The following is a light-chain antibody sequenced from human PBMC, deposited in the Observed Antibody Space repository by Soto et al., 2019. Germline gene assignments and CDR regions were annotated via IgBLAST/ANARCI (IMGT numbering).Light chain of an antibody. Sequence: DIVLTQSPLSMAVPPGQPASISCRSSQSLLNSDSRTYSCWHLKKRGQPRQLLISELYNRSAGVQGRCSGSGAGAVFTLKISLVEAEYGGVFYCMQTIHLPFTFGQGTRLEIK. J-gene: IGKJ5*01. CDR1: QSLLNSDSRTY. CDR2: ELY. V-gene: IGKV2D-29*01. CDR3: MQTIHLPFT.